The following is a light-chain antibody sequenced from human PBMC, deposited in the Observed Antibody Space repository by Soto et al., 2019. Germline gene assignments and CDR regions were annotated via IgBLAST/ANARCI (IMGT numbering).Light chain of an antibody. CDR2: DTY. CDR1: QSVSSSY. V-gene: IGKV3-20*01. CDR3: QQYDNSQYT. Sequence: EVVLTQSPGTLSLSPGERATLSCRTSQSVSSSYLAWYQQKPGQAPRLLIYDTYSRATGIPDRFSGSGSGTDFTLTITRLEPEDFAVYYCQQYDNSQYTFGQGTKLEIK. J-gene: IGKJ2*01.